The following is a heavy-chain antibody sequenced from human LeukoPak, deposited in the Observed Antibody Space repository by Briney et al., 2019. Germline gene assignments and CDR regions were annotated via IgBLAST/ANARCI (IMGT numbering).Heavy chain of an antibody. D-gene: IGHD4-17*01. Sequence: GGSLRLSCAASGFTFSDYAMHWVRQAPGKGLEYGGRTYYANSLKGRFTISRDNSKNTLYLQMGSLRAEDMAVYYCASMTTVTRFDYWGQGTLVTVSS. CDR1: GFTFSDYA. J-gene: IGHJ4*02. CDR2: GRT. V-gene: IGHV3-64*01. CDR3: ASMTTVTRFDY.